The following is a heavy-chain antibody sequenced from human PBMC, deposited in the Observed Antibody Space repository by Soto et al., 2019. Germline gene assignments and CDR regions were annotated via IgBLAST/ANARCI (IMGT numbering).Heavy chain of an antibody. D-gene: IGHD2-2*01. CDR2: IIPIVGTG. V-gene: IGHV1-69*01. CDR3: ARVVILVPTASTHYYSPMDV. Sequence: QVQLVQSGAEVRKPGSSVTVSCKASGGTFSNYAISWVRQAPGQGLEWMGGIIPIVGTGSYAQKCQGRVTITADEPTTTAYMELSSLRFEDTAVYYCARVVILVPTASTHYYSPMDVWGPGTTVTVSS. J-gene: IGHJ6*02. CDR1: GGTFSNYA.